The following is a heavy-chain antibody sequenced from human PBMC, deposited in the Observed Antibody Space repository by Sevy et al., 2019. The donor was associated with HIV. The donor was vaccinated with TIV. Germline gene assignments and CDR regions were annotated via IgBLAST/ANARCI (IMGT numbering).Heavy chain of an antibody. Sequence: GGSLRLSCAASGFTFSNAWMSWVRQTAGKGLEWVGRIRGMTDGRTTDYAAPVKGRFTISTDDSKDTLYPQMDMLKTEDTGVYYCTTVGMIRRADLDYWGRGTLVTVSS. CDR3: TTVGMIRRADLDY. CDR2: IRGMTDGRTT. CDR1: GFTFSNAW. D-gene: IGHD3-10*01. J-gene: IGHJ4*02. V-gene: IGHV3-15*01.